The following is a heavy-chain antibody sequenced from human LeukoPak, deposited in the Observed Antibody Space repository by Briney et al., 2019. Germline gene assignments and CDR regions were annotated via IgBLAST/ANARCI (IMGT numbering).Heavy chain of an antibody. V-gene: IGHV3-53*01. CDR1: GFTFDNYA. CDR2: IYSGGST. Sequence: GGSLRLSCAASGFTFDNYAMSWVRQAPGKGLEWVSVIYSGGSTYYADSVKGRFTISRDNSKNTLYLQVNSLRAEDTAVYYCASQTTVKYYFDYWGQGTLVTVSS. D-gene: IGHD4-17*01. J-gene: IGHJ4*02. CDR3: ASQTTVKYYFDY.